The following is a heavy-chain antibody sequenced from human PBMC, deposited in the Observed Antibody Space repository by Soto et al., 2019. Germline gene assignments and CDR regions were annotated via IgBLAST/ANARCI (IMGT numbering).Heavy chain of an antibody. CDR2: IYNTGNA. D-gene: IGHD3-22*01. J-gene: IGHJ5*02. V-gene: IGHV4-39*01. CDR3: ARDFFDSSDYTTNWFDP. Sequence: SETLSLTCSVSGDSISNSRFYWAWIRQPPGEGLEWIGSIYNTGNAYYNQSLKSRVTISVDTSKNQFSLKLTSVTAADAALYYCARDFFDSSDYTTNWFDPWGQGTLVTVSS. CDR1: GDSISNSRFY.